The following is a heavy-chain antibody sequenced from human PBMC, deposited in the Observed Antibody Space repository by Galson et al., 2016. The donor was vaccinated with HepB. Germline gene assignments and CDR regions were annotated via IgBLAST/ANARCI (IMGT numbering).Heavy chain of an antibody. CDR1: GFTVSSNY. Sequence: SLRLSCAASGFTVSSNYMSWVRQAPGKGLEWVSVIYSGGGTYYADSVKGRFTISRDNSKNTLYLQMNSLRAEDTAVYYCAKGQQLAYFDYWGQGTLVTVSS. V-gene: IGHV3-53*01. CDR3: AKGQQLAYFDY. D-gene: IGHD6-13*01. CDR2: IYSGGGT. J-gene: IGHJ4*02.